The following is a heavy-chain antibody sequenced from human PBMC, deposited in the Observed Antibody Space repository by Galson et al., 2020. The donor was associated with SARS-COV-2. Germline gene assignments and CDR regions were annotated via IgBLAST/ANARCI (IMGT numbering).Heavy chain of an antibody. Sequence: ASVKVSCKASGYTFSSYNMNWVRQATGHGLEWMGWMNPNSGNTGYAQKFQGRVTITRNTSINTVYMELSSLRSEDTAVYYCARGRSGFDSSGPYHYYYYMDVWGKGTTGAISS. D-gene: IGHD3-22*01. V-gene: IGHV1-8*03. CDR1: GYTFSSYN. CDR3: ARGRSGFDSSGPYHYYYYMDV. CDR2: MNPNSGNT. J-gene: IGHJ6*03.